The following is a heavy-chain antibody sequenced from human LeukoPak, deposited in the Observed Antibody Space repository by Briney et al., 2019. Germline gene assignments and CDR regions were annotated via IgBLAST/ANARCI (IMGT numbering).Heavy chain of an antibody. V-gene: IGHV3-53*05. CDR1: GFTVSSNY. CDR2: IYSGGST. D-gene: IGHD1-26*01. Sequence: GGSLRLSCAASGFTVSSNYMSWVRQAPGKGLEWVSVIYSGGSTYYADSVEGRFTISRDNSNNTLYPQMNSLRADDTAIYYCARRRIVGSIDDAFDIWGQGTMVTLSS. CDR3: ARRRIVGSIDDAFDI. J-gene: IGHJ3*02.